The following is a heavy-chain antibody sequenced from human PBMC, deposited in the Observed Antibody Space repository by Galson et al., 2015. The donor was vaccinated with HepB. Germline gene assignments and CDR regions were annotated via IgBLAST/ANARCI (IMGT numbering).Heavy chain of an antibody. V-gene: IGHV3-30*03. Sequence: SLRLSCAASGFTFSSYGLHWVRQAPGKGLEWVAVISYDGSNKYYADSVKGRFTISRDNSKNTLYLQMNSLRAEDTAVYYCALVVITEEVDYWGQGALVTVSS. CDR2: ISYDGSNK. CDR3: ALVVITEEVDY. CDR1: GFTFSSYG. D-gene: IGHD3-22*01. J-gene: IGHJ4*02.